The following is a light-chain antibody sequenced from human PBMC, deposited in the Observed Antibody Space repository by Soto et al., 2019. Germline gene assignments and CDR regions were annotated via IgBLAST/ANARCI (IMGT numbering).Light chain of an antibody. J-gene: IGKJ1*01. CDR3: QQYGSLSWT. V-gene: IGKV3-20*01. Sequence: EIVLTQSLDPLSFSPGQSDNHYCRARQSVSSNYLAWYQQIPGQAPRILIFGASGRATCIPDRFSGRGSATVFTLTISRLEPEDYAVYYCQQYGSLSWTFGQGTKVDIK. CDR2: GAS. CDR1: QSVSSNY.